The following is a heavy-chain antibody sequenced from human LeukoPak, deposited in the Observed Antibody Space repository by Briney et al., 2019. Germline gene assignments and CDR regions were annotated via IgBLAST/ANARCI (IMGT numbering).Heavy chain of an antibody. V-gene: IGHV4-34*01. J-gene: IGHJ4*02. Sequence: SETLSLTCAVYGGSFSGYYGRGIRQPPGKGLEWIGEINHSGSTNYTPSLKSRVTISVDTSKTHFSLKLSSVTPADTAVYYCARGVGYFHWLVDYFDYWGQGTLVTVSS. CDR1: GGSFSGYY. D-gene: IGHD3-9*01. CDR3: ARGVGYFHWLVDYFDY. CDR2: INHSGST.